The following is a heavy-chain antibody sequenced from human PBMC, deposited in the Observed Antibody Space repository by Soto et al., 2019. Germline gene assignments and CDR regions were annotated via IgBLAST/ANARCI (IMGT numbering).Heavy chain of an antibody. J-gene: IGHJ6*02. CDR1: GYRFTTYW. CDR2: IYPGDSDA. D-gene: IGHD2-15*01. V-gene: IGHV5-51*01. Sequence: EVQLVQSGAEVRKPGESLKISCKGSGYRFTTYWIGWVRQMPGKGLEWMGIIYPGDSDARYSPSFEGQVTISVDKSITTAYMQWSSLKASDNDMYYCASSNSGDYGVDVWGQGTTVTVSS. CDR3: ASSNSGDYGVDV.